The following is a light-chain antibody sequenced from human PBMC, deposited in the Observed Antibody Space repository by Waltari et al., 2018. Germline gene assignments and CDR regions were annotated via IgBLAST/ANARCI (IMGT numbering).Light chain of an antibody. V-gene: IGLV4-69*01. CDR3: QTWGDGTVV. Sequence: QLVLTQSPSASASLGASVKLTCTLSSGHSSYAIAWHQQQPEKGPRYLMKLNSDGSHNTGDGIPDRFSGSSSGAERYLTISSLQSEDEADYYCQTWGDGTVVFGGWTKLTVL. CDR2: LNSDGSH. CDR1: SGHSSYA. J-gene: IGLJ2*01.